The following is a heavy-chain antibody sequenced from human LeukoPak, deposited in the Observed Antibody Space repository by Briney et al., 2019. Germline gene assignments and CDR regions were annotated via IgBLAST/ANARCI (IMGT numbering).Heavy chain of an antibody. V-gene: IGHV1-2*02. D-gene: IGHD4-11*01. J-gene: IGHJ4*02. CDR2: INPNSGGT. Sequence: ASVKVSCKASGYTFTGYYMHWERQAPGQGLEWMGWINPNSGGTNYAQKFQGRVTMTRDTSISTAYMELSRLRSDDTAVYYCARDLYDYSNYADYWGQGTLVTVSS. CDR3: ARDLYDYSNYADY. CDR1: GYTFTGYY.